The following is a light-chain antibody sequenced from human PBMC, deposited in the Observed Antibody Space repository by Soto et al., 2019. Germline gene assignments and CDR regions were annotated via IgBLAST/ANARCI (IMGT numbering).Light chain of an antibody. CDR2: SAF. CDR3: EQRYSVPLT. Sequence: DIQMTQSPSSLSISVGDRVTITCRSSHDIGNHLNWYQQKPGKTAQLLLYSAFTLQSWVPSRYSGSGSGTAFTLTITSLQPEDSATSFCEQRYSVPLTFGGGTKVEV. CDR1: HDIGNH. J-gene: IGKJ4*01. V-gene: IGKV1-39*01.